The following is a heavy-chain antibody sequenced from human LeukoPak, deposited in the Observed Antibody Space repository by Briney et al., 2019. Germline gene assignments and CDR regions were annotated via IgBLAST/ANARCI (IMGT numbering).Heavy chain of an antibody. V-gene: IGHV4-39*07. CDR2: IYYSGST. D-gene: IGHD6-19*01. CDR3: ARAKIAVAAPPRGPFDY. CDR1: GGSISSYY. Sequence: NPSETLSLTCTVSGGSISSYYWGWIRQPPGKGLEWIGSIYYSGSTYYNPSLKSRVTISVDTSKNQFSPKLSSVTAADTAVYYCARAKIAVAAPPRGPFDYWGQGTLVTVSS. J-gene: IGHJ4*02.